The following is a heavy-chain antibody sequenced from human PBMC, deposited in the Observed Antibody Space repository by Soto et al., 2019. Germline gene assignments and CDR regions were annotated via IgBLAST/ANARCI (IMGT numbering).Heavy chain of an antibody. CDR3: ARSSPPYCSGGSCYRFDY. J-gene: IGHJ4*02. V-gene: IGHV1-3*01. D-gene: IGHD2-15*01. Sequence: KFQGRVTITRDTSASTAYMELSSLRSEDTAVYYCARSSPPYCSGGSCYRFDYWGQGTLVTVSS.